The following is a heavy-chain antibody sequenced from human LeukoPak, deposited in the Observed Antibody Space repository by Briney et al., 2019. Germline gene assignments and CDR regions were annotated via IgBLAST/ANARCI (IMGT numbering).Heavy chain of an antibody. D-gene: IGHD2-2*01. CDR2: IYHTGST. CDR3: ARAQIVVVPAASYFEH. Sequence: TLSLTCTVSGGSISSGGYYWSWIRQPPGKGLEWIGYIYHTGSTYYSPSLKSRVTISVDRSKNQFSLKLSSVTAADTAVYYCARAQIVVVPAASYFEHWGQGTVVTVSS. CDR1: GGSISSGGYY. V-gene: IGHV4-30-2*01. J-gene: IGHJ4*02.